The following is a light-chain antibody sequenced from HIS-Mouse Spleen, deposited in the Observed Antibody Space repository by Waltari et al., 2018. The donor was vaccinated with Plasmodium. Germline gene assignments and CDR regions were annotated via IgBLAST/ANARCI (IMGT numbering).Light chain of an antibody. J-gene: IGLJ3*02. CDR2: EVS. V-gene: IGLV2-14*01. CDR1: SSDVGGYNY. Sequence: QSALTQPASVSGSPGQSITISCTGTSSDVGGYNYVSWYQQHPGKAPKLMSYEVSNRPSGVSNRFAGSKSGNTASLTISGLQAEDEADYYCSSYTSSSTLVFGGGTKLTVL. CDR3: SSYTSSSTLV.